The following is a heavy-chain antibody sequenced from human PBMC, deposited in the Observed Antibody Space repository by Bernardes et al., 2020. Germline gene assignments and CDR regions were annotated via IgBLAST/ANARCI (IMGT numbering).Heavy chain of an antibody. D-gene: IGHD2-21*01. J-gene: IGHJ4*02. CDR3: ARQSGAYCGGDCYGRYFDY. CDR1: GGSISSSSYY. CDR2: IYYSGST. V-gene: IGHV4-39*01. Sequence: SEPLSLTCTVSGGSISSSSYYWGWIRQPPGKGLEWIGSIYYSGSTYYNPSLKSRVTISVDTSKNQFSLKLSSVTAADTAVYYCARQSGAYCGGDCYGRYFDYWGQGTLVTVSS.